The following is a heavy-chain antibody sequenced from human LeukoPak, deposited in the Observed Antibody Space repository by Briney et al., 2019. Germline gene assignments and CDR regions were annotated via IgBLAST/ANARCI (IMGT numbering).Heavy chain of an antibody. V-gene: IGHV3-23*01. CDR2: ISGRGDRT. D-gene: IGHD2-2*01. Sequence: PGGSLRLSCAASGFTFTTYAMTWVRQAPGKGLEWVSGISGRGDRTYYAGSVKGRFTISRDNSKNTLYLQMNSLRAEDTAVYYCVKGLDGSASCPDYWGQGALVAVSS. CDR3: VKGLDGSASCPDY. CDR1: GFTFTTYA. J-gene: IGHJ4*02.